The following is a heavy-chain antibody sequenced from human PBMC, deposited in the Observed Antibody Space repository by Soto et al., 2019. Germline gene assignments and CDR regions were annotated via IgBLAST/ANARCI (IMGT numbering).Heavy chain of an antibody. CDR1: GFTFSSYA. D-gene: IGHD2-2*01. V-gene: IGHV3-23*01. Sequence: EVQLLESGGGLVQPGGSLRLSCAASGFTFSSYAMSWVRQAPGKGLEWVSAISGSGGSTYYADSVKGRFTISRDNSKNTLYLQMNSLRAEDTAVYYCAKLVEYCSSTGCYARWFDPWGQGTLVTVSS. J-gene: IGHJ5*02. CDR3: AKLVEYCSSTGCYARWFDP. CDR2: ISGSGGST.